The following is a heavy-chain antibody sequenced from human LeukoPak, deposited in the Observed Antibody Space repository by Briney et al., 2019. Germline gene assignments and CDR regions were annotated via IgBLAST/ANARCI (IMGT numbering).Heavy chain of an antibody. CDR3: AKNPNPHSSGPILDGMDV. CDR2: ISGSGGST. D-gene: IGHD6-19*01. CDR1: GFTFSSYA. J-gene: IGHJ6*02. V-gene: IGHV3-23*01. Sequence: GGSLRLSCAASGFTFSSYAMSWVRQAPGKGLEGVSAISGSGGSTYYADSVKGRFTISRDNSKNTLYLQMNSLRAEDTAVYYCAKNPNPHSSGPILDGMDVWGQGTTVTVSS.